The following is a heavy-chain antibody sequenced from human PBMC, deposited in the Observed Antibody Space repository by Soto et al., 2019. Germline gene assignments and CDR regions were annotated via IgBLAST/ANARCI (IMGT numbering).Heavy chain of an antibody. CDR2: ISAYNGNT. V-gene: IGHV1-18*04. D-gene: IGHD1-26*01. CDR3: ARDVWEVGASIFDY. Sequence: GASVKVSCKASGYTFTSYGISWVRQAPGQGLEWMGWISAYNGNTNYAQKLQGRVTMTTGTSTSTAYMELRSLRSDDTAVYYCARDVWEVGASIFDYWGQGTLVTVSS. J-gene: IGHJ4*02. CDR1: GYTFTSYG.